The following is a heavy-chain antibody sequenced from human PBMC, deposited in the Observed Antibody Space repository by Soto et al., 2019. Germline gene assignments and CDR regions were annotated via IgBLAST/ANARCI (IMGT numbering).Heavy chain of an antibody. CDR2: ISSSSSYI. CDR3: ATRGWLVDGGIHYYYYYGMDV. J-gene: IGHJ6*02. V-gene: IGHV3-21*01. Sequence: KTGGSLRLSCAASGFTFSSYSMNWVRQAPGKGLEWVSSISSSSSYIYYADSVKGRFTISRDNAKNSLYLQMNSLRAEDTAVYYCATRGWLVDGGIHYYYYYGMDVWGQGTTVTVSS. CDR1: GFTFSSYS. D-gene: IGHD6-19*01.